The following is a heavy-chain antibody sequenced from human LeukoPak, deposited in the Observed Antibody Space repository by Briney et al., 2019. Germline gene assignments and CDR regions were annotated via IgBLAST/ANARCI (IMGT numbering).Heavy chain of an antibody. CDR1: GYTFTGYY. CDR3: ARAGILTGYDY. V-gene: IGHV1-2*02. D-gene: IGHD3-9*01. Sequence: ASVKVSCTASGYTFTGYYMHWVRQAPGQGLEWMGWINPNSGGTKYAQKFQGRVTMTRDTSISTAYMELRRLRSDDTAVYYCARAGILTGYDYWGQGTLVIVSS. CDR2: INPNSGGT. J-gene: IGHJ4*02.